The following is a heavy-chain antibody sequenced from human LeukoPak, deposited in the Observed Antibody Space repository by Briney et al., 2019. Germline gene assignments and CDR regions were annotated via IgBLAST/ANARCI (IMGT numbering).Heavy chain of an antibody. V-gene: IGHV3-23*01. CDR3: AKEFIKNSYGFIPCDY. CDR1: GFTFSSYA. J-gene: IGHJ4*02. D-gene: IGHD5-18*01. CDR2: ISGSGDST. Sequence: PGGSLRLSCAVSGFTFSSYAMSWVRQAPGRGLEWVSAISGSGDSTHYADSVKGRFTISRDNSKNTLYLQMNSLRAEDTAVYYCAKEFIKNSYGFIPCDYRGQGTLVTVSS.